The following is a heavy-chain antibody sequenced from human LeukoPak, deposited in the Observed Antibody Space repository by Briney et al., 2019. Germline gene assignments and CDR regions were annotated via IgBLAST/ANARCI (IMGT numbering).Heavy chain of an antibody. Sequence: PGGSLRLSCAASGFSFSTYAMHWVRQVPGKGLEWVAVLSSDGSKKFYVDSEKGRFTISRDNSKNTLSLQMDSLTAEDTAVYYCARDYYSSSGSIYNWFDPWGQGTLVTVSS. V-gene: IGHV3-30*04. J-gene: IGHJ5*02. CDR1: GFSFSTYA. CDR2: LSSDGSKK. CDR3: ARDYYSSSGSIYNWFDP. D-gene: IGHD3-10*01.